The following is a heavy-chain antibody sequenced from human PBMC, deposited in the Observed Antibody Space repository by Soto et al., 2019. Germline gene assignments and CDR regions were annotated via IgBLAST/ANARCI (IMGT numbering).Heavy chain of an antibody. Sequence: EVQLWESGGGLVQPGGSLRLSCAASGFTFSRYAMNWVRQAPGKGLEWVSAISYSDHSTYYADSVKGRFTISRDNSKDTMYLQMNNRITEDTAVYYCVRRGGSNGWGDFDSWGQGTLVSVSS. CDR1: GFTFSRYA. J-gene: IGHJ4*02. V-gene: IGHV3-23*01. D-gene: IGHD3-16*01. CDR3: VRRGGSNGWGDFDS. CDR2: ISYSDHST.